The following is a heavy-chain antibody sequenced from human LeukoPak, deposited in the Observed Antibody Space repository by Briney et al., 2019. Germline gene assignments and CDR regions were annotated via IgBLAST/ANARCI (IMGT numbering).Heavy chain of an antibody. CDR2: IYHSGST. Sequence: SVTLSLTCTVSGYSISSGYYWGWIRQPPGKGLEWIGSIYHSGSTYYNPSLKSRVTISVDTSKNQFSLKLSSVTAADTAVYYCARGSVGSSNNWFDPWGQGTLVTVSS. D-gene: IGHD1-26*01. J-gene: IGHJ5*02. CDR1: GYSISSGYY. CDR3: ARGSVGSSNNWFDP. V-gene: IGHV4-38-2*02.